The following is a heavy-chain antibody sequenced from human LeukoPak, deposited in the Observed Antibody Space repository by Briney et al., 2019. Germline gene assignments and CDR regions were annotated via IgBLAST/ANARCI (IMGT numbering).Heavy chain of an antibody. CDR1: GFTVSSNY. Sequence: GGSLRLSCAASGFTVSSNYMSWVRQAPGKGLEWVSVIYSGGSTYYADSVKGRFTISRDNSKNTLYLQMNSLRAEDTAVYYCASMDYYYYGMDVWGQGTTVTVSS. CDR2: IYSGGST. V-gene: IGHV3-53*01. J-gene: IGHJ6*02. CDR3: ASMDYYYYGMDV.